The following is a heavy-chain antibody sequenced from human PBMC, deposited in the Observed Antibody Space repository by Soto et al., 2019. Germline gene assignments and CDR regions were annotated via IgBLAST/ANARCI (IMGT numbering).Heavy chain of an antibody. V-gene: IGHV4-59*08. CDR1: GDSISSYY. CDR3: GKQPRAGPRIEAFEC. CDR2: AYYGGNT. J-gene: IGHJ3*01. Sequence: QVQLQESGPGLVKPSETLSLTCTVSGDSISSYYWSWIRQPPGKGLEWIGYAYYGGNTNYNPSLKSRVTISVDTAKGQVALKPNSVTVPDTGVYYCGKQPRAGPRIEAFECWGPGTMVTVSS.